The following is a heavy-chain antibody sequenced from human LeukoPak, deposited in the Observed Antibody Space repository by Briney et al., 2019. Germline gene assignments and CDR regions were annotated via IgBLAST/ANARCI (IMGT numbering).Heavy chain of an antibody. CDR3: ARVRLVNGQSRRLYYFDY. CDR2: IKQDGSEK. CDR1: GFTFSSYW. D-gene: IGHD2-2*01. J-gene: IGHJ4*02. Sequence: PGGSLRLSCAASGFTFSSYWMSWVRQAPGKGLEWVANIKQDGSEKYYVDSVKGRFTICRDNAKNSLYLQMNSLRAEDTAVYYCARVRLVNGQSRRLYYFDYWSQGTLVTVSS. V-gene: IGHV3-7*01.